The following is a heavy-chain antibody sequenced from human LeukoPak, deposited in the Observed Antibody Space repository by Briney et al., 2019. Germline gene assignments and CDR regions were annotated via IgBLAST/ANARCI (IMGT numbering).Heavy chain of an antibody. Sequence: GRSLRLSCAASGFTFSSYWMHWVRQAPGEGLVWVSRINSDGSSTSYTDSVKGRFTISRDNAKNTLYLQMNSLRVEDTAVYYCARVLGWGSEGYWGQGTLVTVSS. CDR2: INSDGSST. CDR1: GFTFSSYW. D-gene: IGHD6-19*01. CDR3: ARVLGWGSEGY. V-gene: IGHV3-74*01. J-gene: IGHJ4*02.